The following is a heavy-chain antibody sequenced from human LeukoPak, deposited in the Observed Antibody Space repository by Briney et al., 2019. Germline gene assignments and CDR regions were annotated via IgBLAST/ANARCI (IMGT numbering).Heavy chain of an antibody. CDR3: ARDYYYDSSGYYKESHALDI. D-gene: IGHD3-22*01. CDR1: GFTFSSYW. J-gene: IGHJ3*02. Sequence: PGGSLRLSCAASGFTFSSYWMSWVRQAPGKGLEWVSYISSSGSTIYYADSVKGRFTISRDSSKNTLYLQMNSLRAGDAAVYYCARDYYYDSSGYYKESHALDIWGQGTMVTVSS. CDR2: ISSSGSTI. V-gene: IGHV3-48*01.